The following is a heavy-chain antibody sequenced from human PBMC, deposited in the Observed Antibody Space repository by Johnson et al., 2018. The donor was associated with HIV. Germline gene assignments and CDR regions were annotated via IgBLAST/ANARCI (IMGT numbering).Heavy chain of an antibody. D-gene: IGHD3-10*01. CDR3: AKGGITMAPDAFDI. CDR2: ISFDGRNK. CDR1: GFTFSGYG. V-gene: IGHV3-30*18. J-gene: IGHJ3*02. Sequence: QVQLVESGGGVVQPGGSLRLSCAASGFTFSGYGMHWVRQAPGKGLEWVAVISFDGRNKYYSDSVQGQFIISRDNSKNTLYLQMNSLRAEDTAVYYCAKGGITMAPDAFDIWGQGTMVTVSS.